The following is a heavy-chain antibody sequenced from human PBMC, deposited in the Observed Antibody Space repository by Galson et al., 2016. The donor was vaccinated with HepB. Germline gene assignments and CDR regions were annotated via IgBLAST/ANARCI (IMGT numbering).Heavy chain of an antibody. V-gene: IGHV1-46*01. CDR1: GYTFTSYN. J-gene: IGHJ4*02. CDR2: INPSNAYT. Sequence: SVKVSCKASGYTFTSYNMHWVRQAPGQGLEWMAIINPSNAYTAYAQKFQGRVAVTRDTSTATVYMELSSLTSVETAVYFCAGGADGGWYYVWGQGTLVTVSS. CDR3: AGGADGGWYYV. D-gene: IGHD6-19*01.